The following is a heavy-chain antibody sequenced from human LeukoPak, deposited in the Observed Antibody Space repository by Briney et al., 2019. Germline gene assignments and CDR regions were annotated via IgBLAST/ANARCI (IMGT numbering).Heavy chain of an antibody. CDR3: ARGGSGIPGGFDY. J-gene: IGHJ4*02. CDR1: GGSFSGYY. D-gene: IGHD3-10*01. Sequence: SETLSLTCAVYGGSFSGYYWSWIRQPPGKGLEWIGEINHSGSTNYNPSLKSRVTISVDTSKNQFSLKLSSVTAADTAVYYRARGGSGIPGGFDYWGQGTLATVSS. CDR2: INHSGST. V-gene: IGHV4-34*01.